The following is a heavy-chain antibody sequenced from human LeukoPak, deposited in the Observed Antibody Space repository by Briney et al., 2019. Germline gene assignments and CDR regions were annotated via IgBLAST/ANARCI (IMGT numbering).Heavy chain of an antibody. J-gene: IGHJ4*02. CDR3: AKDHRITFGGVIAPDY. CDR1: GFTFSSYG. CDR2: ISYDGSNK. V-gene: IGHV3-30*18. Sequence: GGSLRLSCAASGFTFSSYGMHWVRQAPGKGLEWVAVISYDGSNKYYADSVKGRFTISRDNSKNTLYLQMNSLRAEDTVVYYCAKDHRITFGGVIAPDYWGQGTLVTVSS. D-gene: IGHD3-16*02.